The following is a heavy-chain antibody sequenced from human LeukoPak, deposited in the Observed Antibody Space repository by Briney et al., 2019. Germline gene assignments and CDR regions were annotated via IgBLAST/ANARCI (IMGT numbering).Heavy chain of an antibody. Sequence: LAGGSLRLSCAASGFTFSSYGMHWVRQAPGKGLEWVAVISYDGSNKYYADSVKGRFTISRDNSKNTLYLQMNSLRAEDTAVYYCAKDSGEGGFDYWGQGTLVTVSS. CDR2: ISYDGSNK. CDR1: GFTFSSYG. V-gene: IGHV3-30*18. D-gene: IGHD3-10*01. J-gene: IGHJ4*02. CDR3: AKDSGEGGFDY.